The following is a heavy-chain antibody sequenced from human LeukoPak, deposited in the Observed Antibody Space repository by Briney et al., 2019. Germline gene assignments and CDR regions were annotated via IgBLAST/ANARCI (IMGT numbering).Heavy chain of an antibody. CDR3: ARTNYYGMDV. CDR1: GFTFSSYW. J-gene: IGHJ6*02. Sequence: PGGSLRLSCAAPGFTFSSYWMSWVRQAPGKGLEWVANIKQDGSEKYYVDSVKGRFTISRDNAKNSLYLQMNSLRAEDTAVYYCARTNYYGMDVWGQGTTVTVSS. CDR2: IKQDGSEK. V-gene: IGHV3-7*01.